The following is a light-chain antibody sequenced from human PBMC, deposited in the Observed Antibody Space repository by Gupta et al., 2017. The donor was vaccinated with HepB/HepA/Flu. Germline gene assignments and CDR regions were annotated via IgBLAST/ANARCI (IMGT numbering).Light chain of an antibody. CDR2: SAS. Sequence: EIVLTQSPGTLSLSPGERATLSCRASQYVSSTYLAWYQQRPGQAPRLLIYSASNRATGIPDRFSGSGSGTDFTLTISRLEPEDFAVYYCHHYGSSSWTFGQGTEVEIK. J-gene: IGKJ1*01. CDR3: HHYGSSSWT. V-gene: IGKV3-20*01. CDR1: QYVSSTY.